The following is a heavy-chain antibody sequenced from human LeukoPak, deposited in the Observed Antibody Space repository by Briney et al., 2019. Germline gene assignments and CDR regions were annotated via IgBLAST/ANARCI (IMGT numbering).Heavy chain of an antibody. CDR3: ARAVGYYDFWSGYYGGWFDP. V-gene: IGHV4-34*01. J-gene: IGHJ5*02. Sequence: KPSETLSLTCAVYGGSFSGYYWSWIRQPPGKGLEWIGEINHSGSTNYNPSLKSRVTISVDTSKNQFSLKLSSVTAADTAVYYCARAVGYYDFWSGYYGGWFDPWGQGTLVTVSS. CDR1: GGSFSGYY. D-gene: IGHD3-3*01. CDR2: INHSGST.